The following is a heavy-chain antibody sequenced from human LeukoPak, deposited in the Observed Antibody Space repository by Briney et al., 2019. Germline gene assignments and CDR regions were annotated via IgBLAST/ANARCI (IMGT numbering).Heavy chain of an antibody. CDR3: ARTLGWASSRYPFDG. CDR2: MYYSGNT. D-gene: IGHD3-16*02. V-gene: IGHV4-39*01. J-gene: IGHJ4*02. CDR1: ISXSNXX. Sequence: ISXSNXXWGWIRQPPGKGLEWIGSMYYSGNTDYNPSLKSRVTISVDTSKNQFSLKVNSVTAADTAVYYCARTLGWASSRYPFDGWGQGTLVTVSS.